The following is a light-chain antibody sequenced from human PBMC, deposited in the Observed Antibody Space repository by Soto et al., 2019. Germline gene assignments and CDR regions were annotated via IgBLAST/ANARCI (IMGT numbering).Light chain of an antibody. CDR2: AAS. V-gene: IGKV1-9*01. CDR3: QQLNSYPLT. Sequence: DIQLTQSPSFLSASVGDRVTITCRASPGISSYLPCYQQKPGKAPKLLIYAASTLQSGVPSRFSGSGSGTEFTLTISSLQPEDFATYYWQQLNSYPLTFGGGTKVEIK. CDR1: PGISSY. J-gene: IGKJ4*01.